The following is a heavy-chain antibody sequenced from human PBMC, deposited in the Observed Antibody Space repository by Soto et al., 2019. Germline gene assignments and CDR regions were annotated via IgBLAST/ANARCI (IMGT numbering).Heavy chain of an antibody. CDR1: GFTVSSNY. CDR2: IYSGGST. J-gene: IGHJ4*02. D-gene: IGHD2-15*01. CDR3: ARDLSKLPTGGYYFDY. V-gene: IGHV3-53*01. Sequence: GGSLRLSCAASGFTVSSNYMSWVRQAPGKGLEWVSVIYSGGSTYYADSVKGRFTISRDNSKNTLYLQMNSLRAEDTAVYYCARDLSKLPTGGYYFDYWGQGTLVTVSS.